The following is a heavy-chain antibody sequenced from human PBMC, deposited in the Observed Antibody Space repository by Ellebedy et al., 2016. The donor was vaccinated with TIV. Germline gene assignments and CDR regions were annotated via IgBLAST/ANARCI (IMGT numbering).Heavy chain of an antibody. D-gene: IGHD3-10*01. CDR3: ARDRFYGSGMFYFDS. Sequence: PGGSLRLSCAASGFAFNTFAMNWVRQAPGKGLEWVSFINRGFTTIYYADSVKGRFTISRDNAKNSLYLQMNSLRAEDTSVYYCARDRFYGSGMFYFDSWGQGTLVTVSS. CDR1: GFAFNTFA. J-gene: IGHJ4*02. V-gene: IGHV3-48*04. CDR2: INRGFTTI.